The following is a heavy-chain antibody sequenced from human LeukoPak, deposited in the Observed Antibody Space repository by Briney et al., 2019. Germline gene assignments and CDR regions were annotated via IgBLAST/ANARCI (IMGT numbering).Heavy chain of an antibody. J-gene: IGHJ3*02. D-gene: IGHD2-8*01. Sequence: GGSLRLSCAVSGSTASSNYMSWVRQAPGKGLEWVSVIYSDDSTYYADSVKGRFTISRHTSKKTLYLQMNSLRAEDTAVYYCAREVMAKRRAFDIWGQGTVVTVSS. CDR2: IYSDDST. V-gene: IGHV3-53*04. CDR3: AREVMAKRRAFDI. CDR1: GSTASSNY.